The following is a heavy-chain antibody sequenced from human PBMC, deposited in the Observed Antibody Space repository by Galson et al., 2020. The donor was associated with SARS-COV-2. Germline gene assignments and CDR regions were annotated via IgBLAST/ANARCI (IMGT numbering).Heavy chain of an antibody. Sequence: SETLSLTCTVSGGSISSSSYYWGWIHQHPGKGPEWIGSIHYSGSTYYNPSLKSRVTISVDTSKNQFSLKLSSVTAADTAVYYCAREERPNGYSSSFDYWGQGTLVTVSS. D-gene: IGHD6-13*01. V-gene: IGHV4-39*07. CDR3: AREERPNGYSSSFDY. CDR2: IHYSGST. CDR1: GGSISSSSYY. J-gene: IGHJ4*02.